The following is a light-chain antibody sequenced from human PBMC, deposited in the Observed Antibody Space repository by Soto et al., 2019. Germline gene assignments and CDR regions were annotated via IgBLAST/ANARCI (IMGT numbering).Light chain of an antibody. CDR3: QQYAGWPRT. Sequence: ETVMTQSPATLSVSPGDRVTLSCRASQSIGTNLLWFQQSPGQPPRLLISGASDRVAGVPDRFSGSGSGTDFTLTISRLQSEDCAVYYCQQYAGWPRTFGQGTKLEIK. CDR1: QSIGTN. CDR2: GAS. J-gene: IGKJ2*01. V-gene: IGKV3-15*01.